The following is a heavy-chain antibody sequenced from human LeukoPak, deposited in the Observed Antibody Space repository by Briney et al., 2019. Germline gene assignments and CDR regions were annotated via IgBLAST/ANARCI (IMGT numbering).Heavy chain of an antibody. V-gene: IGHV1-69*01. CDR2: IIPIFGTA. CDR1: GGTFSSYA. CDR3: ARSSGYDFWSGNPFDY. J-gene: IGHJ4*02. Sequence: ASVKVSCKASGGTFSSYAISCVRQAPGQGLEWMGGIIPIFGTANYAQKFQGRVTITADESTSTAYMELSSLRSEDTAVYYCARSSGYDFWSGNPFDYWGQGTLVTVSS. D-gene: IGHD3-3*01.